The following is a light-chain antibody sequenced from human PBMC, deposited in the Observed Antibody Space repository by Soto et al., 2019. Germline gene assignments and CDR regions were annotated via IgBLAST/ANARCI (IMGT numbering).Light chain of an antibody. CDR3: CSYAGSYTLGV. CDR1: SSDVGAYNS. J-gene: IGLJ2*01. CDR2: KGT. V-gene: IGLV2-11*01. Sequence: QSVLAQPASVSGSPGQSITISCTGTSSDVGAYNSVSWYQQHPHKAPQVIIYKGTQRPSGVPDRFSGSKSGNTASLTISGLQAEDEADYYCCSYAGSYTLGVFGGGTQLTVL.